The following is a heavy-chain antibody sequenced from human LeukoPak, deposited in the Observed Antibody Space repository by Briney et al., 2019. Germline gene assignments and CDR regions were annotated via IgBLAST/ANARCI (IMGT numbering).Heavy chain of an antibody. Sequence: GGSLRLSCTPSGLSFGSYTMTWVRQAPGKGLEWVAAISSDGTTTNYADSVKGRFTISRENTLYLQMDSLRAEDTATYYCAKTTLSPHRSSSGPRRGSRSYYYYMDVWGGGTTVTVSS. CDR3: AKTTLSPHRSSSGPRRGSRSYYYYMDV. D-gene: IGHD6-6*01. J-gene: IGHJ6*03. CDR1: GLSFGSYT. CDR2: ISSDGTTT. V-gene: IGHV3-23*01.